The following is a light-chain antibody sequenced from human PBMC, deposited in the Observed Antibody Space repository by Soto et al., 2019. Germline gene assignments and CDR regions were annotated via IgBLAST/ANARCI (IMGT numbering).Light chain of an antibody. V-gene: IGLV3-21*04. CDR3: HVWDSDRDHPV. CDR1: NIGSKS. CDR2: YEI. Sequence: SYELTLPPSVSVAPGQTASITCGGNNIGSKSVHWYQQKSGQAPVLVIYYEIDRPSGIPERFSGSNFGNTATLTISRVEAGDEANYYCHVWDSDRDHPVFGGGTKLTVL. J-gene: IGLJ2*01.